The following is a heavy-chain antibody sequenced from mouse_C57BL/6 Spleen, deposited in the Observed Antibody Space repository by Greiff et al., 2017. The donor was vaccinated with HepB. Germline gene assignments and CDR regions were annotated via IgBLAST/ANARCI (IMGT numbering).Heavy chain of an antibody. Sequence: QVQLQQSGAELVRPGASVTLSCKASGYTFTDYEMHWVKQTPVHGLEWIGAIDPETGGTAYNQKFKGKAILTADKSSSTAYMELRSLTSEDSAVYYCTDWDGRARWYFDVWGTGTTVTVSS. V-gene: IGHV1-15*01. D-gene: IGHD4-1*01. CDR3: TDWDGRARWYFDV. J-gene: IGHJ1*03. CDR2: IDPETGGT. CDR1: GYTFTDYE.